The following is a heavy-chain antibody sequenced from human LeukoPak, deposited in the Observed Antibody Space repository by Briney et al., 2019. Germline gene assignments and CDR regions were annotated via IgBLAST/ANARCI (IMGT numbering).Heavy chain of an antibody. CDR1: GFTFSTYG. CDR2: ISGSGGST. J-gene: IGHJ4*02. D-gene: IGHD3-10*01. V-gene: IGHV3-23*01. CDR3: AKGGTMVRGVRDPFDY. Sequence: GGSLRLSCAGSGFTFSTYGMTWVRQAPGKGLEWVSAISGSGGSTYYADSVKGRFTISRDNSKNTLYLQMNSLRAEDTAVYYCAKGGTMVRGVRDPFDYWGQGTLVTVSS.